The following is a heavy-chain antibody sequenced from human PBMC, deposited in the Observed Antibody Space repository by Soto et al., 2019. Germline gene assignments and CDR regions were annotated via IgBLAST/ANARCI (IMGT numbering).Heavy chain of an antibody. J-gene: IGHJ6*02. V-gene: IGHV1-69*13. CDR1: GGTFSSYT. CDR2: IIPIFGTT. D-gene: IGHD4-4*01. Sequence: SVKVSCKASGGTFSSYTMSWVLQAPGQGLEWMGGIIPIFGTTTYAHKFKGRVTITADESTSTVYMELSSLRGEDTAVYYCARGALTTLAYYYGMDVWGQGTTVTVSS. CDR3: ARGALTTLAYYYGMDV.